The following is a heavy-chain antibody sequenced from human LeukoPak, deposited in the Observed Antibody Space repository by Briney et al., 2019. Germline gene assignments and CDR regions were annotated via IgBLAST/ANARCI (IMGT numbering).Heavy chain of an antibody. CDR3: TKSTMTLRFDY. Sequence: GRTPRLSCAASGFTPDDYAMHWVRQAPGKGLEWVALISGGGDSTYYADSVKGRFTISRDNSKNSLYLQMNSLTTEDTALYYCTKSTMTLRFDYWGQGTLVTVSS. D-gene: IGHD3-22*01. CDR2: ISGGGDST. J-gene: IGHJ4*02. CDR1: GFTPDDYA. V-gene: IGHV3-43*02.